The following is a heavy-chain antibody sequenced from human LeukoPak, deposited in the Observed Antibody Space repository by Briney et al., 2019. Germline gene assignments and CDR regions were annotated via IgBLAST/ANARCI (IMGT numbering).Heavy chain of an antibody. Sequence: PGGSLRLSCAASGFTFSSYAMHWVRQAPGKGLEWVAVISYDGSNKYYADSVKGRFTISRDNSKNTLYLQMNSLRAEDTAVYYCARGDQTAASSWGAFDIWGQGTMVTVSS. D-gene: IGHD6-13*01. J-gene: IGHJ3*02. CDR2: ISYDGSNK. CDR1: GFTFSSYA. CDR3: ARGDQTAASSWGAFDI. V-gene: IGHV3-30-3*01.